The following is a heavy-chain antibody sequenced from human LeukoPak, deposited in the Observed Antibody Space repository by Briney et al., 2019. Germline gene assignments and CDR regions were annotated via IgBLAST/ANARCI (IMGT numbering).Heavy chain of an antibody. CDR2: ISSTGAT. CDR3: SRESGAFCPFGY. D-gene: IGHD1-26*01. V-gene: IGHV4-4*09. J-gene: IGHJ4*02. Sequence: SETLSLTCTVSGGSISDYYCNWIRQPPGKGLEWLGYISSTGATNYSPSLRSRITTSVDTSRNQFSLKLTSVTAADTAIYCSRESGAFCPFGYWGQGTLVIVPP. CDR1: GGSISDYY.